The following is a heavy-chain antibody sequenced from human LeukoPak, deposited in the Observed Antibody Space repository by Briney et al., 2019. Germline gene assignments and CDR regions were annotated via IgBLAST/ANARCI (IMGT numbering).Heavy chain of an antibody. CDR1: GGSISSSSYY. D-gene: IGHD3-10*01. V-gene: IGHV4-61*01. Sequence: SETLSLTCTVSGGSISSSSYYWSWIRQPPGKGLEWIGYIYYSGSTNYNPSLKSRVTISVDTSKNQFSLKLSSVTAADTAVYYCARAPRTMVRGVITGAFDIWGQGTMVTVSS. CDR2: IYYSGST. J-gene: IGHJ3*02. CDR3: ARAPRTMVRGVITGAFDI.